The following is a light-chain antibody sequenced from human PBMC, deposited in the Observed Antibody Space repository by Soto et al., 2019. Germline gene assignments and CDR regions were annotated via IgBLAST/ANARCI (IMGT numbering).Light chain of an antibody. V-gene: IGKV1-39*01. J-gene: IGKJ5*01. CDR1: QNIINY. CDR2: VAS. Sequence: DIQMTQSPSSVSASVGDRVTITCRSSQNIINYLNWYQQKPGKAPQLLIYVASRLESGVPSRFSGSGPGTDFTLTISSLQPEDFATYYCQQSYNAPITFGQGTRLEI. CDR3: QQSYNAPIT.